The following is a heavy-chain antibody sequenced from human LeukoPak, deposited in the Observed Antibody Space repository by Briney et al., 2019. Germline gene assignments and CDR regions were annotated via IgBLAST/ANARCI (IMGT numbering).Heavy chain of an antibody. J-gene: IGHJ6*02. CDR2: ISAYNGNT. CDR3: ARHGGIAAAGLLPYYYYGMDV. D-gene: IGHD6-13*01. V-gene: IGHV1-18*01. Sequence: ASVEVSCKASGYTFTSYGISWVRRAPGQGLEWMGWISAYNGNTNYAQKLQGRVTMTTDTSTSTAYMELRSLRSDDTAVYYCARHGGIAAAGLLPYYYYGMDVWGQGTTVTVSS. CDR1: GYTFTSYG.